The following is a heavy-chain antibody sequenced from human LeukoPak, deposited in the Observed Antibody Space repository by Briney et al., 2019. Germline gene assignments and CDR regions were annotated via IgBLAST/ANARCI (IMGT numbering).Heavy chain of an antibody. Sequence: ASVKVSCKASGGTFSSYAISWVRQAPGQGLEWMGGIIPIFGTANYAQKFQGRVTITADESTSTAYMELSSLGSEDTAVYYRARGGLTYYDILTGYQYYFDYWGQGTLVTVSS. CDR2: IIPIFGTA. V-gene: IGHV1-69*13. D-gene: IGHD3-9*01. CDR3: ARGGLTYYDILTGYQYYFDY. CDR1: GGTFSSYA. J-gene: IGHJ4*02.